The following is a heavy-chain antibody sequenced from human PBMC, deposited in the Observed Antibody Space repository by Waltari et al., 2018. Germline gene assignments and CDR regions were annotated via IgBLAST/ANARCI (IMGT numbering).Heavy chain of an antibody. CDR2: IIPIFGTA. V-gene: IGHV1-69*13. CDR3: ATTYSGYDFGSRDYYYGMDV. CDR1: GGTFSSYA. Sequence: QVQLVQSGAEVKKPGSSVKVSCKASGGTFSSYAISWVRQAPGQGLEWMGGIIPIFGTANYAQKFQGRVTVTADESTSKAYVEVSSLRSEGTAVYYCATTYSGYDFGSRDYYYGMDVWGQGTTVTVSS. J-gene: IGHJ6*02. D-gene: IGHD5-12*01.